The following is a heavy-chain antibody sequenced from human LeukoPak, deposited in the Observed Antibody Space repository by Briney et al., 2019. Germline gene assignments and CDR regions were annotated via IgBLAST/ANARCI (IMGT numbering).Heavy chain of an antibody. J-gene: IGHJ4*02. D-gene: IGHD3-9*01. CDR2: IIPIFGTA. V-gene: IGHV1-69*13. CDR3: ASPESRYYDILTGYSFDY. Sequence: SVKVSCKASGGXFSSYAISWVRQAPGQGLEWMGGIIPIFGTANYAQKFQGRVTITADESTSTAYMELSSLRSEDTAVYYCASPESRYYDILTGYSFDYWGQGTLVTVSS. CDR1: GGXFSSYA.